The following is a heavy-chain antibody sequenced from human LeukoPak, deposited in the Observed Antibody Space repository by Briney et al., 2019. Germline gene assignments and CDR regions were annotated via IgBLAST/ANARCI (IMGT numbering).Heavy chain of an antibody. CDR3: AKDLVYLGYCSSTSCYAYAIDI. CDR1: GFTFSSYG. D-gene: IGHD2-2*01. J-gene: IGHJ3*02. V-gene: IGHV3-30*18. Sequence: GGSLRLSCAASGFTFSSYGMHWVRQAPGKGLEWVAVISYDGSNKNYADSVKGRFTISRDNSKNTLYLQMNSLRAEDTAVYYCAKDLVYLGYCSSTSCYAYAIDIWGQGTMVTVSS. CDR2: ISYDGSNK.